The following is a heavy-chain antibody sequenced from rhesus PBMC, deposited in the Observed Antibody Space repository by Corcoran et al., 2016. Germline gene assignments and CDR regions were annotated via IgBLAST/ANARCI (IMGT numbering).Heavy chain of an antibody. V-gene: IGHV4-169*02. CDR1: GGSISSSY. D-gene: IGHD1-44*01. Sequence: QVQLQESGPGLVKPSETLSVTCAVSGGSISSSYWSWIRQAPGKGLEWIGYIYGRGRSTDYTPHLTSRVTLSVETSKNHFSLKLRSLTAAAPAVYYCANGPWDRPFDYWGQGVLVTVSS. CDR3: ANGPWDRPFDY. CDR2: IYGRGRST. J-gene: IGHJ4*01.